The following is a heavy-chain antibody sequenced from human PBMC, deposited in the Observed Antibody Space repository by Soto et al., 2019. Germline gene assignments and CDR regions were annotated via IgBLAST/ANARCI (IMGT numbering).Heavy chain of an antibody. CDR3: ASLGGSTSGDY. J-gene: IGHJ4*02. CDR1: GGSFSGYY. V-gene: IGHV4-34*01. Sequence: QVQLQQWGAGLLKPSETLSLTCAVYGGSFSGYYWSWIRQPPGKGLEWIGEINHSGSTNYNPSLKSXXTXSXXTSKNQFSLKLSSVTAADTAVYYCASLGGSTSGDYWGQGTLVTVSS. CDR2: INHSGST. D-gene: IGHD1-7*01.